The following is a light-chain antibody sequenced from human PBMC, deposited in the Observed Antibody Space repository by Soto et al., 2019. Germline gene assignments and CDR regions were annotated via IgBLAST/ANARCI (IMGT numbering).Light chain of an antibody. J-gene: IGKJ3*01. Sequence: VLFLSPGTVSFYPRDRATLSCMASETVAGSYLAWYQQKPGQAPRLLIHGASTRATGIADRFSGSGSGTDFTLTISRLEPEDFSVYYCHQYGTAPLTVGPGTKMDN. CDR3: HQYGTAPLT. CDR1: ETVAGSY. CDR2: GAS. V-gene: IGKV3-20*01.